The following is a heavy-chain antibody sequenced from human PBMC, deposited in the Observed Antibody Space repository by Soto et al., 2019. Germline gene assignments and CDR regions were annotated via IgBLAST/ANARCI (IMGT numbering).Heavy chain of an antibody. J-gene: IGHJ6*02. CDR1: GFTFSSYG. Sequence: GGSLILSCAASGFTFSSYGMHWVRQAPGKGLEWVAVIWYDGSNKYYADSVKGRFTISRDNSKNTLYLQMNSLRAEDTAVYYCARDGHDYGDYYYYGMDVWGQGTTVTVSS. CDR3: ARDGHDYGDYYYYGMDV. D-gene: IGHD4-17*01. CDR2: IWYDGSNK. V-gene: IGHV3-33*01.